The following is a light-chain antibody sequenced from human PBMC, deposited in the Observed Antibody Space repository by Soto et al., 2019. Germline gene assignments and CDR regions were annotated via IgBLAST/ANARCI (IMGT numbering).Light chain of an antibody. J-gene: IGKJ1*01. CDR2: GAS. CDR3: QQYSKWPT. CDR1: QSVSNN. Sequence: ILLTQSPGTLSLSPGERATLSCRASQSVSNNYLAWYQQKPGHAPSLLIYGASTRATGIPARLSGSGTGTDFTLTISSLQSEDFAVYYCQQYSKWPTFGRGTKVDIK. V-gene: IGKV3-15*01.